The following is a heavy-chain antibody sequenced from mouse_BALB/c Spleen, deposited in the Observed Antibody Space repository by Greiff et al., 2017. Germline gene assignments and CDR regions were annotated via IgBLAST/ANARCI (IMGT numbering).Heavy chain of an antibody. J-gene: IGHJ4*01. CDR2: INPYNDGT. CDR1: GYTFTSYV. V-gene: IGHV1-14*01. D-gene: IGHD2-1*01. Sequence: EVKVVESGPELVKPGASVKMSCKASGYTFTSYVMHWVKQKPGQGLEWIGYINPYNDGTKYNEKFKGKATLTSDKSSSTAYMELSSLTSEDSAVYYCARGEGNYVDYYAMDYWGQGTSVTVSS. CDR3: ARGEGNYVDYYAMDY.